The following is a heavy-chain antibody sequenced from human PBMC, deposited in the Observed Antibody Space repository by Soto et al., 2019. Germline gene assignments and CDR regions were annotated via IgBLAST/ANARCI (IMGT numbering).Heavy chain of an antibody. V-gene: IGHV2-5*02. CDR1: GFSLSTSGVG. J-gene: IGHJ4*02. CDR3: AHTKRIAAAGY. CDR2: IYWDDDK. D-gene: IGHD6-13*01. Sequence: QITLKESGPTLVKPTQTLTLTCTFSGFSLSTSGVGVGWIRQPPGKALEWLALIYWDDDKRYSPSLKSRLTSTKDTSKTQVVLTMTNMAPVDTATYYWAHTKRIAAAGYWGQGTLVTVSS.